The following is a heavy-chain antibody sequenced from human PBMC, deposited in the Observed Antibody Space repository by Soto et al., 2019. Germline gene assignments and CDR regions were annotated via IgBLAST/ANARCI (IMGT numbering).Heavy chain of an antibody. Sequence: QVQLVQSGAEVKKPGASVKVSCKASGYTFTSYGINWVRQAPGQGLEWMGWISGYSGNTNYAQKLRGRVTMTTDTSTSTAYMGLRSLRSDDTAVYYCAREGGYSYEYDFDYWGQGTLVTVSS. D-gene: IGHD5-18*01. V-gene: IGHV1-18*01. CDR2: ISGYSGNT. CDR3: AREGGYSYEYDFDY. J-gene: IGHJ4*02. CDR1: GYTFTSYG.